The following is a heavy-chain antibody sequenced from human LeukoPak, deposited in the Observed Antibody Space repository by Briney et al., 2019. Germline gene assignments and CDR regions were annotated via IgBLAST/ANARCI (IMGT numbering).Heavy chain of an antibody. D-gene: IGHD3-10*01. CDR2: IYTSGTT. J-gene: IGHJ3*02. V-gene: IGHV4-4*07. CDR3: AKSNGYGLVDI. CDR1: GGSISSYY. Sequence: SETLSLTCTVSGGSISSYYWSWIRQPAGKGLEWIGRIYTSGTTDYNSSLKSRVTMSVDRSKNQFSLKLSSVTAADTAVYYCAKSNGYGLVDIWGQGTMVTVSS.